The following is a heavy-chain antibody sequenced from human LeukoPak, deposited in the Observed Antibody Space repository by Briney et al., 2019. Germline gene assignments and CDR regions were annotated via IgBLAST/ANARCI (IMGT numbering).Heavy chain of an antibody. CDR3: ARGHGDLLLIVSDHVDV. J-gene: IGHJ6*04. V-gene: IGHV1-2*02. CDR1: GYTFIGYY. Sequence: GASVKVSCTASGYTFIGYYMHWVRQAPGQGLEWMGWINPNNGGTKYAQKFQGRVTMTRDTSISTAYMDLRWLRSDDTAVYYCARGHGDLLLIVSDHVDVWGKGTTVTVSS. CDR2: INPNNGGT. D-gene: IGHD2-8*01.